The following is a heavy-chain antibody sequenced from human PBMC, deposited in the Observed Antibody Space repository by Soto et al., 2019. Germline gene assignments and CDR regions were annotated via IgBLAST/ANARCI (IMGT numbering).Heavy chain of an antibody. V-gene: IGHV1-2*02. CDR1: GYAFTGYY. CDR3: ATRYSYVHF. Sequence: WASVKVSCKSSGYAFTGYYIHWVRQAPGQGLEWMGWINPNSGDTNYAQKFQGRVTMTRDTSFSTAYMELSSLRSDDTAVYYCATRYSYVHFWGQGTLVTVYS. CDR2: INPNSGDT. D-gene: IGHD5-18*01. J-gene: IGHJ4*02.